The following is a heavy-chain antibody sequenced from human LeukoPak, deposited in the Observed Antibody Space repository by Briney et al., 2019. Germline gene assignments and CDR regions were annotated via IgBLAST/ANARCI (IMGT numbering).Heavy chain of an antibody. J-gene: IGHJ4*02. V-gene: IGHV1-18*01. Sequence: ASVKVSCKASGYTFTSYGISWVRQAPGQGLERMGWISAYNGNTNYAQKLQGRVTMTTDTSTSTAYMELRSLRSDDTAVYYCARAGTYYDFWSGYLFDYWGQGTLVTVSS. CDR3: ARAGTYYDFWSGYLFDY. CDR1: GYTFTSYG. D-gene: IGHD3-3*01. CDR2: ISAYNGNT.